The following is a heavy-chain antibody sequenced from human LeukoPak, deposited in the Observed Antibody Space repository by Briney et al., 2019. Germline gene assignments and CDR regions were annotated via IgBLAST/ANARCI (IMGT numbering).Heavy chain of an antibody. CDR3: ARVGEPDTGIAAAGTDAYYYYGMDV. CDR1: GYTFTSYG. D-gene: IGHD6-13*01. J-gene: IGHJ6*02. CDR2: ISAYNGNT. V-gene: IGHV1-18*01. Sequence: APVKVSCKASGYTFTSYGISWVRQAPGQGLEWMGWISAYNGNTNYAQKLQGRVTMTTDTSTSTAYMELRSLRSDDTAVYYCARVGEPDTGIAAAGTDAYYYYGMDVWGQGTTVTVSS.